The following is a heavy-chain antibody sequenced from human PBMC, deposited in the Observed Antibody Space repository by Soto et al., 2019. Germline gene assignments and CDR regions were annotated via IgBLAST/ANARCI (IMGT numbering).Heavy chain of an antibody. CDR3: ARALRSAKES. Sequence: QVQLVQSGAEVKKPGSSVKVSCKASGSTFSSFTISWVRQAPGQGLEWMGGIIPFSGTANYAQKFQGRVTITADKSTWTAYMELSSLRSEDTAVYYCARALRSAKESWGQGTLVTVSS. J-gene: IGHJ5*02. CDR2: IIPFSGTA. D-gene: IGHD1-26*01. CDR1: GSTFSSFT. V-gene: IGHV1-69*06.